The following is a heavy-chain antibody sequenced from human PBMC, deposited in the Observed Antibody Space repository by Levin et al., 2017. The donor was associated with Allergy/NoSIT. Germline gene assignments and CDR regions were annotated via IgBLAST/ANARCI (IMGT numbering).Heavy chain of an antibody. CDR3: ARVYSQQLVVTDY. J-gene: IGHJ4*02. V-gene: IGHV1-2*03. CDR1: GYTFTDYY. Sequence: LVASVKVSCKASGYTFTDYYMHWVRQAPGQGLEWMGWINPNTGGTNYAQKFQGRVTMTRDTSISTAYMELSRLRSDDTAVYYCARVYSQQLVVTDYWGQGTLVTVSS. CDR2: INPNTGGT. D-gene: IGHD6-6*01.